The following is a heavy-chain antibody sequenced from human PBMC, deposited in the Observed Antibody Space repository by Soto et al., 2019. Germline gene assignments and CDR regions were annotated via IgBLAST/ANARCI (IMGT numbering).Heavy chain of an antibody. V-gene: IGHV3-23*01. CDR2: FTATSGT. CDR1: GVTFSSHS. J-gene: IGHJ5*02. Sequence: EVQLLESGGGLVQPGGSLRLSCAASGVTFSSHSMHWVRQAPGKGLAWVSGFTATSGTYYADSVKGRFTISRDNSKSTLYLQLDSLRAEDSAVYFCARKGCSGSSCPYYLDLWGQGTLVTVSS. CDR3: ARKGCSGSSCPYYLDL. D-gene: IGHD2-15*01.